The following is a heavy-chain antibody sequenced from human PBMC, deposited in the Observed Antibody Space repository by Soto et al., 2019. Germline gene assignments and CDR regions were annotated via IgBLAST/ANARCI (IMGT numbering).Heavy chain of an antibody. J-gene: IGHJ4*02. CDR3: ARGIAVAGTGGYYLDY. Sequence: QVQLVQSGAEVKKPGASVKVSCKASGYTFTSYAMHWVRQAPGQRLEWMGWINAGNGNTKYSQKFQGRVTITRDTSARTDYMELSSLRSEDTAVYYGARGIAVAGTGGYYLDYWGQGTLVTVSS. CDR2: INAGNGNT. D-gene: IGHD6-19*01. V-gene: IGHV1-3*01. CDR1: GYTFTSYA.